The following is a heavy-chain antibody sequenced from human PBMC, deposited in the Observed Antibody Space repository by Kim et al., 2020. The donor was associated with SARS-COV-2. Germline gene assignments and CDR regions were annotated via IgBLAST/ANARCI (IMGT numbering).Heavy chain of an antibody. V-gene: IGHV3-49*03. CDR2: IRSKAYGGTT. CDR3: TRDVDFWSDPRYYYGMDV. D-gene: IGHD3-3*01. J-gene: IGHJ6*02. Sequence: GGSLRLSCTASGFTFGDYAMSWFRQAPGKGLEWVGFIRSKAYGGTTEYAASVKGRFTISRDDSKSIAYLQMNSLKTEDTAVYYCTRDVDFWSDPRYYYGMDVWGQGTTVTVSS. CDR1: GFTFGDYA.